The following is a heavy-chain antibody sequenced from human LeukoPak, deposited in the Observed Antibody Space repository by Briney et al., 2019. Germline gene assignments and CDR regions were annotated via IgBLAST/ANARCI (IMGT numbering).Heavy chain of an antibody. D-gene: IGHD2-2*01. CDR1: GFTVSANY. Sequence: GGSLRLSCAASGFTVSANYMSCVRQAPGEGLEWVSLIYSSGRTFYADSVKGRFTISRDNSKNTLYLQMNSLRAEDTAVYYCARSTTSCLCDAFDVWGQGTMVTVSS. CDR3: ARSTTSCLCDAFDV. CDR2: IYSSGRT. V-gene: IGHV3-66*02. J-gene: IGHJ3*01.